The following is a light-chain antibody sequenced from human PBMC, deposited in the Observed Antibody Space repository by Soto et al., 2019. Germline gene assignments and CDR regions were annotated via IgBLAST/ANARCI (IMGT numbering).Light chain of an antibody. CDR2: EVT. CDR3: SSYAGSNNYV. V-gene: IGLV2-8*01. CDR1: SSDVGGYNY. J-gene: IGLJ1*01. Sequence: QSVLTQPPSASGSPGQSVTISCTGTSSDVGGYNYVSWYQQHPGTAPQLLIYEVTKRPSGVPGRFSDSKSGNTASLTISGLQDEDEADYYCSSYAGSNNYVFGTGTKVTVL.